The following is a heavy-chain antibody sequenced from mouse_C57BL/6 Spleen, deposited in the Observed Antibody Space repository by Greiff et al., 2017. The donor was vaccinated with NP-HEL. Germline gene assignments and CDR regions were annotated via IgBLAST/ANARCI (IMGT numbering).Heavy chain of an antibody. V-gene: IGHV5-6*01. CDR1: GFTFSSYG. Sequence: EVQWVESGGDLVKPGGSLKLSCAASGFTFSSYGMSWVRQTPDKRLEWVATISSGGSYTYYPDSVTGRFTISRDNAKNTLDLQMSSLKSEDTAMYYWARQGTGYWYFDVWGTGTTVTVSS. J-gene: IGHJ1*03. D-gene: IGHD4-1*01. CDR2: ISSGGSYT. CDR3: ARQGTGYWYFDV.